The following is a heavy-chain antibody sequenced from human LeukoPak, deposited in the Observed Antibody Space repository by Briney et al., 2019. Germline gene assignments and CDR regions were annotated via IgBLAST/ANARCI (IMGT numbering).Heavy chain of an antibody. D-gene: IGHD5-18*01. CDR1: GFLFNNYR. CDR2: ISSSSSYI. V-gene: IGHV3-21*01. J-gene: IGHJ4*02. CDR3: ARARIQLWLTFDY. Sequence: GGSLRLSCADSGFLFNNYRMNWVRQAPGKGLEWVSSISSSSSYIYYADSVKGRFTISRDNAMNSLYLQMNSLRAEDTAVYYCARARIQLWLTFDYWGQGTLVTVSS.